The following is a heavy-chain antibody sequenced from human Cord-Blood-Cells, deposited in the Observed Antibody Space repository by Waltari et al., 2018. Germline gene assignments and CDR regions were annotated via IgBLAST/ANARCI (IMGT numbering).Heavy chain of an antibody. CDR1: GYTLTSYA. CDR2: INAGNGNT. Sequence: QVQLVQSGAEVKKPGASVKVSCKASGYTLTSYAMHWVRQAPGQRLEWMGWINAGNGNTKYSQKFQGRVTITRDTSASTAYMELSSLRSEDTAVYYCARAKSGSYFYFQHWGQGTLVTVSS. V-gene: IGHV1-3*01. D-gene: IGHD1-26*01. CDR3: ARAKSGSYFYFQH. J-gene: IGHJ1*01.